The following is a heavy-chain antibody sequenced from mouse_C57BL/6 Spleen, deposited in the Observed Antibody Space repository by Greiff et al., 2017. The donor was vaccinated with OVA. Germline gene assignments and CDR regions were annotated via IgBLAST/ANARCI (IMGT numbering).Heavy chain of an antibody. D-gene: IGHD2-12*01. Sequence: EVKLMESGPELVKPGASVKISCKASGYSFTGYFMNWVKQSHGKSLEWIGRINPYNGDTFYNQKFKGKATLTVDKSSSTANMERLSLTSEDFAVYDCARDYSNDDWYFDVWGTGTTFTVSS. V-gene: IGHV1-37*01. CDR3: ARDYSNDDWYFDV. CDR1: GYSFTGYF. CDR2: INPYNGDT. J-gene: IGHJ1*03.